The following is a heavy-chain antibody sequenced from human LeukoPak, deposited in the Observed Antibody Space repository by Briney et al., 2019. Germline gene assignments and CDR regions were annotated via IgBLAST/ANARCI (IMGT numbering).Heavy chain of an antibody. D-gene: IGHD1-14*01. CDR1: GFTFSTYS. V-gene: IGHV3-21*01. CDR3: ASRSTMGRAFDI. Sequence: GGSLRLSCAASGFTFSTYSMNWVRQAPGKRLEWVSSISSGSSFIYYADSVKGRFTISRANAKNSLFLQMNSLRAEDTAVYYCASRSTMGRAFDIWGQGTMVTVSS. CDR2: ISSGSSFI. J-gene: IGHJ3*02.